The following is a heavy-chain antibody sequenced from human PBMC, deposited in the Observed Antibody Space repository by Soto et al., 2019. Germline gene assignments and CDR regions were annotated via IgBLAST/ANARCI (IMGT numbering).Heavy chain of an antibody. J-gene: IGHJ4*02. V-gene: IGHV4-34*01. CDR3: ARGPRYYYDSSGYYYFY. CDR2: INHSGST. Sequence: SETLSLTCTVSGGSMGGYYWSWMRQPPGEGLEWIGQINHSGSTNYNPSLKSRVTISVDTSKNQFSLKLSSVTAADTAVYYCARGPRYYYDSSGYYYFYWGQGTLVTVSS. CDR1: GGSMGGYY. D-gene: IGHD3-22*01.